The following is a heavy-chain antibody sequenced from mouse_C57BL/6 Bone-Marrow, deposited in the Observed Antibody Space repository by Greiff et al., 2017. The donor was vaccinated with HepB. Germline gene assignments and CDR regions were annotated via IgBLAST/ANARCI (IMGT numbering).Heavy chain of an antibody. J-gene: IGHJ4*01. CDR2: IRNKANNHAT. CDR1: GFSFSDAW. D-gene: IGHD2-5*01. CDR3: TRRGAYYSNYGWFYAKDY. V-gene: IGHV6-6*01. Sequence: DVQLQESGGGLVQPGGTMKLSCAASGFSFSDAWMDWVRQSPEKGLEWVAEIRNKANNHATYYAESVKGRFTISRDDYKSSVYLKMKSLRAEDTGIYYCTRRGAYYSNYGWFYAKDYWGQGTSVTVTS.